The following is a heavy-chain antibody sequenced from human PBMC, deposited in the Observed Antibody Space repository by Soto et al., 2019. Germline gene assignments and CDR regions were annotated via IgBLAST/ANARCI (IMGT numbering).Heavy chain of an antibody. J-gene: IGHJ5*02. CDR2: IIPIFGTA. CDR1: GGTFSSYA. D-gene: IGHD3-3*01. V-gene: IGHV1-69*13. CDR3: QLYQYYDFWSGPNWFDP. Sequence: ASVKVSCKASGGTFSSYAISWVRQAPGQGLEWMGGIIPIFGTANYAQKFQGRVTITADESTSTAYMELSSLRSEDTAVYYCQLYQYYDFWSGPNWFDPWGQGTLVTVSS.